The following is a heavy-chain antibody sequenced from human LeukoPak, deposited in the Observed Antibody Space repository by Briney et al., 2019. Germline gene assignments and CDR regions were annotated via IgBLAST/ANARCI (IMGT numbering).Heavy chain of an antibody. V-gene: IGHV4-4*07. D-gene: IGHD6-19*01. CDR3: ARDPVGIAVI. Sequence: SETLSLTCTVSGGSISRYYWSWITRPAGKGVEWIGRLYTSGRTNYNPALKSRVTMSVDTSESHFSLQLSSVTAADTAVYYCARDPVGIAVIWGQGTLVTVSS. CDR1: GGSISRYY. J-gene: IGHJ4*02. CDR2: LYTSGRT.